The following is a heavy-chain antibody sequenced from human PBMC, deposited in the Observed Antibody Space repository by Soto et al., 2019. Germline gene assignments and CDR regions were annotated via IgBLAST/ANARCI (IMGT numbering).Heavy chain of an antibody. Sequence: GGSLRLSCAASGFTFSSYAMSWVRQAPGKGLEWVSAISGSGGSTYYADSVKGRFTISRDNSKNTLYLQMNSLRAEDTAVYYCAKYYDFWSGPAVGFYYWGQGSLVTVSS. J-gene: IGHJ4*02. CDR3: AKYYDFWSGPAVGFYY. D-gene: IGHD3-3*01. CDR2: ISGSGGST. V-gene: IGHV3-23*01. CDR1: GFTFSSYA.